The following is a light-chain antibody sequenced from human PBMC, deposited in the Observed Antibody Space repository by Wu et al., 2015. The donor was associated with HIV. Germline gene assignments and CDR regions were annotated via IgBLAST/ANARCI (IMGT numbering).Light chain of an antibody. CDR1: QNVNSDY. CDR2: GAS. CDR3: QQYGPSPS. J-gene: IGKJ2*03. V-gene: IGKV3-20*01. Sequence: ESVLTQSPGTLSLSPGETATLSCRASQNVNSDYLAWYQQRPGQTPRLLIYGASRRATDIPDRFRGTGSGTDFTLTITRLEPEDFAVYYCQQYGPSPSFGQGTKLEI.